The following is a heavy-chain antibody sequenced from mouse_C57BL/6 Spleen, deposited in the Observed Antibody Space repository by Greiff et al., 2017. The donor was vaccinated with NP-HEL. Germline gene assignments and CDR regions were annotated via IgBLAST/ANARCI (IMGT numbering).Heavy chain of an antibody. CDR3: ARGGDYGSRYYFDY. D-gene: IGHD1-1*01. CDR1: GYTFTSYW. V-gene: IGHV1-69*01. CDR2: IDPSDSYT. Sequence: QVQLQQPGAELVMPGASVKLSCKASGYTFTSYWMPWVKQRPGQGLEWIGEIDPSDSYTNYNQKFKGKSTLTVDKSSSTAYMQLSSLTSEDSAVYYCARGGDYGSRYYFDYWGQGTTLTVSS. J-gene: IGHJ2*01.